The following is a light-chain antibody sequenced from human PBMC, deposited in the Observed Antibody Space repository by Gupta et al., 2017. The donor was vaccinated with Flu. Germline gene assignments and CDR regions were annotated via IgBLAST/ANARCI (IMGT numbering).Light chain of an antibody. CDR2: RSS. V-gene: IGKV2-24*01. Sequence: TLGQPASFSCRSGLGPVPSAGNTYLRWVQQRPGQPPRLLIYRSSNRFSGVPDRFSGSAAGTDFTLKIRMVDSEDVGVYYIRRAKQYRLTFGGGTRLEMK. CDR3: RRAKQYRLT. CDR1: LGPVPSAGNTY. J-gene: IGKJ4*01.